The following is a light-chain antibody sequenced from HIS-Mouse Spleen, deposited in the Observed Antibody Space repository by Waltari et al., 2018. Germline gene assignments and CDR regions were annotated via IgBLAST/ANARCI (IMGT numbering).Light chain of an antibody. J-gene: IGKJ2*01. CDR1: QSVSSN. Sequence: EIVMTQSPATLSVSPGERATLSCRASQSVSSNLAWYQQKPGQAPRVLIYGASTRASGIPARFSGSGSGTEFTLTISSLQSDGFAVYYCQQYNIWAPYTFGQGTKLEIK. V-gene: IGKV3-15*01. CDR3: QQYNIWAPYT. CDR2: GAS.